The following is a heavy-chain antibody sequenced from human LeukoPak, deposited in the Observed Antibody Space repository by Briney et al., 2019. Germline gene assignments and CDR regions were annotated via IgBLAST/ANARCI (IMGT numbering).Heavy chain of an antibody. D-gene: IGHD5-24*01. J-gene: IGHJ3*02. CDR1: GGSISSGGHF. V-gene: IGHV4-30-2*01. CDR2: IYHSGST. Sequence: PSETLSLTCTVSGGSISSGGHFWTWIRQPPGKGLEWIGYIYHSGSTYYNPSLKSRVTISVDRSKNQFSLKLSSVTAADTAVYYCARKYSRDGYNYAFDIWGQGTMVTVSS. CDR3: ARKYSRDGYNYAFDI.